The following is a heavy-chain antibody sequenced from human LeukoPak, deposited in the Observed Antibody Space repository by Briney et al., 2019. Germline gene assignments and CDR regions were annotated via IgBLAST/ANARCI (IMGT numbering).Heavy chain of an antibody. J-gene: IGHJ4*02. V-gene: IGHV3-23*01. CDR3: AKKLGMSVAGSPFFFDY. D-gene: IGHD6-19*01. CDR1: GFTFSSYT. CDR2: IDNDGSYI. Sequence: GGSLRLSCAASGFTFSSYTMNWVRQAPGKGLEWVSSIDNDGSYIYYADSVKGRFTISRDNSKNTLYLQMSSLRADDTAVYYCAKKLGMSVAGSPFFFDYWGQGTLVTVSS.